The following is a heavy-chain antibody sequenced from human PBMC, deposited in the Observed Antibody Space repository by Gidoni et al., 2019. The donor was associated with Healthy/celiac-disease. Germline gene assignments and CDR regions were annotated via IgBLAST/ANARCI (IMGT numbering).Heavy chain of an antibody. CDR1: GFTFSSYA. V-gene: IGHV3-30-3*01. J-gene: IGHJ6*04. CDR3: ARDPVDCSGGSCYSMDV. D-gene: IGHD2-15*01. Sequence: QVQLVESGGGVVQPGRSLRLSCAASGFTFSSYAMHWVRQAPGKGLEWVAVISYDGSNKYYADSVKGRFTISRDNSKNTLYLQMNSLRAEDTAVYYCARDPVDCSGGSCYSMDVWGKGTTVTVSS. CDR2: ISYDGSNK.